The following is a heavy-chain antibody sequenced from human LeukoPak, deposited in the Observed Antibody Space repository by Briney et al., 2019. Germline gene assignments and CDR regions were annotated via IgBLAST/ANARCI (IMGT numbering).Heavy chain of an antibody. V-gene: IGHV1-18*01. CDR1: GYTFTSYG. CDR2: ISAYNGNT. Sequence: PRASVKVSCKASGYTFTSYGISWVRQAPGQGLEWMGWISAYNGNTNYAQKLQGRVTMTTDTSTSTAYMELSSLRSEDTAVYYCARKYYYDSSGFDYWGQGTLVTVSS. D-gene: IGHD3-22*01. CDR3: ARKYYYDSSGFDY. J-gene: IGHJ4*02.